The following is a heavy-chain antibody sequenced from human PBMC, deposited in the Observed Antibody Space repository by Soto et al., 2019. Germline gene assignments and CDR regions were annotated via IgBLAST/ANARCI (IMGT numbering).Heavy chain of an antibody. CDR3: ARGLVEMATH. CDR1: GFTFSSYA. J-gene: IGHJ4*02. D-gene: IGHD5-12*01. V-gene: IGHV3-30-3*01. Sequence: QVQLVESGGGVVQPGRSLRLSCAASGFTFSSYAMHWVRQAPGKGLGWVAVISYDGSNKYYADSVKGRFTISRDNSKNTLYLQMNSLRAEDTAVYYCARGLVEMATHWGQGTLGTVSS. CDR2: ISYDGSNK.